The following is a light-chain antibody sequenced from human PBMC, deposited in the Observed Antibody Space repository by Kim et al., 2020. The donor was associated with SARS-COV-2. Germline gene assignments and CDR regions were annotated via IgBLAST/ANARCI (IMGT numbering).Light chain of an antibody. CDR1: NIGRTS. Sequence: PGKTARITCGGNNIGRTSVHWYQQKPGQAPVLVVYDDSDRPSGIPERFSGSNSGNTATLTISRVEAGDEADYYCQVWDSSSDHPYVFGTGTKVTVL. CDR2: DDS. CDR3: QVWDSSSDHPYV. J-gene: IGLJ1*01. V-gene: IGLV3-21*03.